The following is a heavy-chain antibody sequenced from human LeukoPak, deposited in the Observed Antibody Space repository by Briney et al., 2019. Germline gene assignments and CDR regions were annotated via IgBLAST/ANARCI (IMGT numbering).Heavy chain of an antibody. J-gene: IGHJ4*02. CDR1: GGSFSGYY. V-gene: IGHV4-34*01. Sequence: SETLSLTCAVYGGSFSGYYWSWIRQPPGKGLEWIGEINHSGSTNYNPSLKSRVTISVDTSKNQFSLKLSSVTAADTAVYYCARGPKADYWGQGTLVTVSS. CDR3: ARGPKADY. CDR2: INHSGST.